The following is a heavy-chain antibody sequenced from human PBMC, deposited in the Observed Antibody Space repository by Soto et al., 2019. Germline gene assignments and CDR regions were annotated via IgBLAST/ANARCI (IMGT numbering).Heavy chain of an antibody. CDR1: GGSISSYY. Sequence: PSETLSLTCTVSGGSISSYYWSWIRQPPGKGLEWIGYIYYSGSTNYNPSLKSRVTISVDTSKNQFSLKLSSVTAADTAVYYCARGGGGRTYGGYYYYYRAVWGKGPTVTVS. CDR3: ARGGGGRTYGGYYYYYRAV. CDR2: IYYSGST. V-gene: IGHV4-59*08. J-gene: IGHJ6*03. D-gene: IGHD3-16*01.